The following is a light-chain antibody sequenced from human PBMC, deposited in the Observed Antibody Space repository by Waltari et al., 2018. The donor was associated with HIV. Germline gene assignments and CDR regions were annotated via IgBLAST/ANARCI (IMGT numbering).Light chain of an antibody. CDR3: CSYAGSVV. J-gene: IGLJ2*01. CDR1: SSDVGNYNL. Sequence: QSALTQPASVSGSPGQSITISCTGTSSDVGNYNLVSWYQQHPGKAPKRSIYEVSKRPSGVSNRFSGSKSGNTASLTISGLQAEDEADYYCCSYAGSVVFGGGTKLTVL. CDR2: EVS. V-gene: IGLV2-23*02.